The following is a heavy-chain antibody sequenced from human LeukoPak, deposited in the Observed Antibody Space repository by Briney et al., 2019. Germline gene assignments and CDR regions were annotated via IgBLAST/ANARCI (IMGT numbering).Heavy chain of an antibody. CDR3: ARADGVLWFGETIAPYFDY. CDR1: GGSISSYY. J-gene: IGHJ4*02. CDR2: IYYSGST. D-gene: IGHD3-10*01. V-gene: IGHV4-59*01. Sequence: NSSETLSLTCTVSGGSISSYYWSWIRQPPGKGLEWIGYIYYSGSTNYNPSLKSRVTISVDTSKNQFSLKLSSVTAADTAVYYCARADGVLWFGETIAPYFDYWGQGTLVTVPS.